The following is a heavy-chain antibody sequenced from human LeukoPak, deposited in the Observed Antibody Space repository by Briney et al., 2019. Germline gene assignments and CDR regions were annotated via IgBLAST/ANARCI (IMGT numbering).Heavy chain of an antibody. CDR1: GGSISSYY. J-gene: IGHJ5*02. D-gene: IGHD6-19*01. CDR2: IYYSGST. CDR3: ARHKVSGQWLVRGNWFDP. Sequence: SETLSLTCTVSGGSISSYYWIWIRQPPGNGLEWIGFIYYSGSTNYNPSLKSRVTTSVDTSKNQFSLKLSSVTAADTAVYYCARHKVSGQWLVRGNWFDPWGQGTLVTVSS. V-gene: IGHV4-59*08.